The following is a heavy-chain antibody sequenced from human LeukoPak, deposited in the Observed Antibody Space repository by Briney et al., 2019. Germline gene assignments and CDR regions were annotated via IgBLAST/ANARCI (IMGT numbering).Heavy chain of an antibody. V-gene: IGHV4-59*01. Sequence: SETLSLTCTVSGGSISSYYWSWIRQPPGKGLEWIGYIYYSGSTNYNPSLKSRVTISVDTSKNQFSLKLRSVTAADTAVYYCARRGYYGSGSHIASYYYYMDVWGKGTTVTVSS. CDR3: ARRGYYGSGSHIASYYYYMDV. CDR2: IYYSGST. CDR1: GGSISSYY. D-gene: IGHD3-10*01. J-gene: IGHJ6*03.